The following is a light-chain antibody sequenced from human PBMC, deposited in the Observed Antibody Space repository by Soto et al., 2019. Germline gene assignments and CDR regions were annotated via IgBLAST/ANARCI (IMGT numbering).Light chain of an antibody. CDR3: QQRSNRLT. Sequence: EIVLTQSPATLSLSPGERATLSCRASQSVSSYLAWYQQKPGQAPRLLLYDASNRGSGIPARFRGRGSGTDFTHPISSLGPGDFAIYYCQQRSNRLTFGPGTKVDI. CDR1: QSVSSY. CDR2: DAS. J-gene: IGKJ3*01. V-gene: IGKV3-11*01.